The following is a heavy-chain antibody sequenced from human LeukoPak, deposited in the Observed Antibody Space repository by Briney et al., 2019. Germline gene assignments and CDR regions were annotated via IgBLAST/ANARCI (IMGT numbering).Heavy chain of an antibody. CDR2: IYYSGST. Sequence: PSETLSLTYTVSGGSISNYYWSWIRQPPGRGLEWIGYIYYSGSTNYNPSLKSRVTISVDTSKNQFSLKLSSVTAADTAVYYCARIRFLEWSAAGGDDFWGQGTLVTVSS. V-gene: IGHV4-59*08. CDR3: ARIRFLEWSAAGGDDF. CDR1: GGSISNYY. D-gene: IGHD3-3*01. J-gene: IGHJ4*02.